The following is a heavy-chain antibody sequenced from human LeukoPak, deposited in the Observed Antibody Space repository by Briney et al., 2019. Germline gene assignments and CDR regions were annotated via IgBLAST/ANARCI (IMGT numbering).Heavy chain of an antibody. CDR1: GGSISSGSYY. D-gene: IGHD6-13*01. CDR3: ARVSSWFDGFDY. Sequence: PSQTLSLTCTVSGGSISSGSYYWSWIRQPAGKGLEWIGRIYTSGSTNCNPSFKSRVTISVDTSKNQFSLKLSSVTAADTAVYYCARVSSWFDGFDYWGQGTLVTVSS. J-gene: IGHJ4*02. CDR2: IYTSGST. V-gene: IGHV4-61*02.